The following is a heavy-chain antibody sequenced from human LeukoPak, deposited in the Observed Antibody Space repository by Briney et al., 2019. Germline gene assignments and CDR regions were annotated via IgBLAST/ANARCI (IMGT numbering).Heavy chain of an antibody. CDR1: GYNFATYW. CDR2: IFPADSET. Sequence: GESLKISCKASGYNFATYWIAWVRQMPGKGLEWVAIIFPADSETKYSPSFRGQVTISADKSISTAYLQWGSLKASDTAMYYCARHRWTDLAYFDYMDVWGKGTTITVSS. CDR3: ARHRWTDLAYFDYMDV. D-gene: IGHD3/OR15-3a*01. J-gene: IGHJ6*03. V-gene: IGHV5-51*01.